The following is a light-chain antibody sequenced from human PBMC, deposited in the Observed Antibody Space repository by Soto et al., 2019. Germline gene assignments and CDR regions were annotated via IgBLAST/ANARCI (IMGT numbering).Light chain of an antibody. J-gene: IGLJ1*01. CDR3: SSYTSSSILV. CDR2: EVG. Sequence: QSVLTQPASVSVSPGQSITISFTLSIRGVGGYNFVSWYQQYPGEVPKLMIYEVGNRPSGVSNRFSGSKSGNTASLTISGLQAGDEADYYCSSYTSSSILVFGTGTKVTVL. CDR1: IRGVGGYNF. V-gene: IGLV2-14*01.